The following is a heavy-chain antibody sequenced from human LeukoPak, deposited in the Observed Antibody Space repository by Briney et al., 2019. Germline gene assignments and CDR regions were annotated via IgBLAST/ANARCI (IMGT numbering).Heavy chain of an antibody. J-gene: IGHJ2*01. V-gene: IGHV4-39*01. D-gene: IGHD2-2*02. Sequence: PSETLSLTCAVSGGSINSRDHYWGWIRQPPGKGLEWVGSIYYTESTFHNPSLKSRVIISVDTSKNLFSLKLTSVTAADSAIYYCARQTIASVTGYMLFDLWGRGTLVIVSS. CDR2: IYYTEST. CDR1: GGSINSRDHY. CDR3: ARQTIASVTGYMLFDL.